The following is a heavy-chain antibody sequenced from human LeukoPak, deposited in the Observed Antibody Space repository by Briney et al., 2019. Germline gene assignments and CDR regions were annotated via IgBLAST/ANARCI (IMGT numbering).Heavy chain of an antibody. Sequence: ASVKVSCKASGYTFTGYYMHWVRQAPGQGLEWKGRINPNSGGTNYAQKFQGRVTMTRDTSISTAYMELSRLRSDDTAVYYCARGSGDPDAYYYYYYMDVWGKGTTVTVSS. V-gene: IGHV1-2*06. CDR1: GYTFTGYY. J-gene: IGHJ6*03. CDR2: INPNSGGT. D-gene: IGHD7-27*01. CDR3: ARGSGDPDAYYYYYYMDV.